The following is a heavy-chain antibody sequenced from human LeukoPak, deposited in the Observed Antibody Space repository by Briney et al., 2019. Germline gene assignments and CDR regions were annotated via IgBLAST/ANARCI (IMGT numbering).Heavy chain of an antibody. J-gene: IGHJ4*02. CDR3: AKVALGYCSGSSCYYFDY. CDR2: INAFGART. D-gene: IGHD2-15*01. Sequence: GGSLRLSCAASGFTFSNYAMNWVRQAPGKGLEWVSSINAFGARTYYADSVKGRFTISRDNSKNTLYLQMNSLRAEDTALYYCAKVALGYCSGSSCYYFDYGGQGTLVTVSS. CDR1: GFTFSNYA. V-gene: IGHV3-23*01.